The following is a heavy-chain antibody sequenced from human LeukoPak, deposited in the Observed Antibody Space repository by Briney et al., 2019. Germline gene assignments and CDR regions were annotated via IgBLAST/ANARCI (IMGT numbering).Heavy chain of an antibody. Sequence: ASVKVSCKASGYTFTSYDINWVRQATGQGLEWMGWMNPNSGNTGYAQKFQGRVTMTRNTSISTAYMELSSLRSEDTAVYYCARRGLVAANLVRFRYWFDPWGQGTLVTVSS. CDR1: GYTFTSYD. J-gene: IGHJ5*02. D-gene: IGHD2-15*01. V-gene: IGHV1-8*01. CDR2: MNPNSGNT. CDR3: ARRGLVAANLVRFRYWFDP.